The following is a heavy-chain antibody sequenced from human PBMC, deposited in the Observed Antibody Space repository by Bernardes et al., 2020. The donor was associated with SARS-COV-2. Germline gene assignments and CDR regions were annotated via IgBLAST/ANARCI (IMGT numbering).Heavy chain of an antibody. J-gene: IGHJ3*02. CDR3: ARGGGFYDSSVAPPNAFDI. CDR2: INYRGNT. D-gene: IGHD3-22*01. CDR1: GGSISTSF. Sequence: SETLSLTCTVSGGSISTSFWSWIRQPPGPGLEWIAYINYRGNTNYNPSLKSRVTISVDTSKNQFSLKLSSVTAADTAVYYCARGGGFYDSSVAPPNAFDIWGRGTMVTVSS. V-gene: IGHV4-59*01.